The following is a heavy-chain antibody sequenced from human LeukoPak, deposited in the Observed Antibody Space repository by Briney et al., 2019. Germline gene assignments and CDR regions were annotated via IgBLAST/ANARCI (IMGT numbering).Heavy chain of an antibody. V-gene: IGHV1-69*05. D-gene: IGHD3-22*01. CDR2: IIPIFGTA. J-gene: IGHJ4*02. CDR1: GGTFSSYA. CDR3: ASQVRGYYDSSENEH. Sequence: SVKVSCKASGGTFSSYAISWVRQAPGQGLERMGGIIPIFGTANYAQKFQGRVTITTDESTSTAYMELSSLRSEDTAVYYCASQVRGYYDSSENEHWGQGTLVTVSS.